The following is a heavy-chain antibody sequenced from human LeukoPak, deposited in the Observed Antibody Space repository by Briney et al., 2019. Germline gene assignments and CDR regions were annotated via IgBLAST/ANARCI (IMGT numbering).Heavy chain of an antibody. V-gene: IGHV3-7*05. CDR3: ARDPYSSTWSYGMDV. J-gene: IGHJ6*02. Sequence: GGSLRLSCAASGFTFSSYWMSWVGQAPGKGLEWVANIKQDGSEEVYVDSVKGRFTISRDNAKNSLFLQMNTLRAEDTAVYYCARDPYSSTWSYGMDVWGQGTTVTVSS. CDR2: IKQDGSEE. D-gene: IGHD6-6*01. CDR1: GFTFSSYW.